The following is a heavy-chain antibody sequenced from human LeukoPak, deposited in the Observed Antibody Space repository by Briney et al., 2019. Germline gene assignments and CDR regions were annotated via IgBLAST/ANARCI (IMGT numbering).Heavy chain of an antibody. CDR2: INHSGST. CDR3: ARGFTVTTRRVFDP. D-gene: IGHD4-11*01. J-gene: IGHJ5*02. Sequence: SETLSLTCAVYGGSFSGYYWSRIRQPPGKGLEWIGEINHSGSTNYNPSLKSRVTISVDTSKNQFSLKLSSVTAADTAVYYCARGFTVTTRRVFDPWGQGTLVTVSS. CDR1: GGSFSGYY. V-gene: IGHV4-34*01.